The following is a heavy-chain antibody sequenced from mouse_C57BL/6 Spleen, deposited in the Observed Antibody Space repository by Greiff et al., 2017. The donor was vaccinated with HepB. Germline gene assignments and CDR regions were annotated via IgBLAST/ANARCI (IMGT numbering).Heavy chain of an antibody. CDR1: GFTFSSYG. V-gene: IGHV5-6*01. CDR3: ARQRYSNRTYAMDY. J-gene: IGHJ4*01. CDR2: ISSGGSYT. Sequence: EVQRVESGGDLVKPGGSLKLSCAASGFTFSSYGMSWVRQTPDKRLEWVATISSGGSYTYYPDSVKGRFTISRDNAKNTLYLQMSSLKSEDTAMYYCARQRYSNRTYAMDYWGQGTSVTVSS. D-gene: IGHD2-5*01.